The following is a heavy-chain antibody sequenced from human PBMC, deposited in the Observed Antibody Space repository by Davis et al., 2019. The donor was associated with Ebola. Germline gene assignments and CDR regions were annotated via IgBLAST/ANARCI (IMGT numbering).Heavy chain of an antibody. V-gene: IGHV1-18*01. CDR3: AREGARAYDFWSGRDYYGMDV. J-gene: IGHJ6*02. Sequence: ASVKVSCKASGGTFSSYAISWVRQAPGQGLEWMGWISAYNGNTNYAQKLQGRVTMTTDTSTSTAYMELRSLRSDDTAVYYCAREGARAYDFWSGRDYYGMDVWGQGTTVTVSS. CDR1: GGTFSSYA. CDR2: ISAYNGNT. D-gene: IGHD3-3*01.